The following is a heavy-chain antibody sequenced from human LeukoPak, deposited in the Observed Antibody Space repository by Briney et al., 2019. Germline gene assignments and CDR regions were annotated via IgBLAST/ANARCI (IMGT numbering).Heavy chain of an antibody. Sequence: GGSLRLSCAASGFTFSSYAMSWVRQAPRKGLERVSVISARGSVYYPDSVKGRFTISRDNSKNTVYLQMNSLRAEDTALYYCAKGRYDTDYWGQGTLVIVSS. CDR1: GFTFSSYA. CDR2: ISARGSV. J-gene: IGHJ4*02. D-gene: IGHD1-1*01. V-gene: IGHV3-23*01. CDR3: AKGRYDTDY.